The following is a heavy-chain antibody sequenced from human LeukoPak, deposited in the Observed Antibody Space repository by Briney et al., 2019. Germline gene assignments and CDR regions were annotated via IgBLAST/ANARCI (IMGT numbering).Heavy chain of an antibody. D-gene: IGHD1-1*01. Sequence: GGSLRLSCAASGFSFSNYEMNWVRQAPGKGLEWISFISPSDTTTYYADSVKGRFTIFRDNAKNSLFLQMNSLRVEDTAVYYCATKLPGTVYFNYWGQGTLVTVSS. J-gene: IGHJ4*02. CDR3: ATKLPGTVYFNY. V-gene: IGHV3-48*03. CDR1: GFSFSNYE. CDR2: ISPSDTTT.